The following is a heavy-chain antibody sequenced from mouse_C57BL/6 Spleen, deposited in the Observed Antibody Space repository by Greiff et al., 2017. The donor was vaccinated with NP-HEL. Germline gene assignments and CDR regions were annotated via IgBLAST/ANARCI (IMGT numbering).Heavy chain of an antibody. D-gene: IGHD2-5*01. J-gene: IGHJ4*01. V-gene: IGHV3-8*01. CDR1: GYSITSDY. Sequence: DVKLQESGPGLAKPSQTLSLTCSVTGYSITSDYWNWIRKFPGNKLEYMGYISYSGSTYYNPSLKSRISITRDTSKNQYYLQLNSVTTEDTATYYCARSSNYVRNAMDYWGQGTSVTVSS. CDR3: ARSSNYVRNAMDY. CDR2: ISYSGST.